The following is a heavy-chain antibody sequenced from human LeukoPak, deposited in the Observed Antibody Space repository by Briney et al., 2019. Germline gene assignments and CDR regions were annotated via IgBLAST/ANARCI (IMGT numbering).Heavy chain of an antibody. Sequence: PSETLSLTCTVSGGSISSSSYYWGWIRQPPGKGLEWIGSIYYSGSTYYNPSLKSRVTISVDTSKNQFSLKLSSVTAADTAVYYCARQPTMVRGVGINWFDPWGQGTLVTVSS. D-gene: IGHD3-10*01. J-gene: IGHJ5*02. CDR1: GGSISSSSYY. V-gene: IGHV4-39*01. CDR3: ARQPTMVRGVGINWFDP. CDR2: IYYSGST.